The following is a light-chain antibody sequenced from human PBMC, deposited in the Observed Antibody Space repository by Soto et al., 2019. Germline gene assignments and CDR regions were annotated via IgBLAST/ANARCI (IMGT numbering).Light chain of an antibody. CDR2: HDS. J-gene: IGLJ2*01. CDR1: KLGNKY. Sequence: SYGLTQPPSVSVSPGQTASITCSGDKLGNKYACWYQQKPGQSPVLVIYHDSKRPSGIPERFSGSNSGNTATLTISGSQAMDEADYYCQAWDSSLVFGGGTKVTVL. CDR3: QAWDSSLV. V-gene: IGLV3-1*01.